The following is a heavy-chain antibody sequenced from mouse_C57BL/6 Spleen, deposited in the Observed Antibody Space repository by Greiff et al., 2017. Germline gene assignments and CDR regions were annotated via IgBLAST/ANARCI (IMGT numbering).Heavy chain of an antibody. CDR2: INPNSGST. Sequence: VQLQQSGAELVKPGASVKLSCKASGYTFTSYWMHWVKQRPGQGLEWIGMINPNSGSTDYNEKFKFKATLTVAKSTSTAYMQLSSLTSEDSAVYDCASPAYDCSSSYAMDYWGQGTSVTVSS. J-gene: IGHJ4*01. CDR3: ASPAYDCSSSYAMDY. D-gene: IGHD1-1*01. V-gene: IGHV1-64*01. CDR1: GYTFTSYW.